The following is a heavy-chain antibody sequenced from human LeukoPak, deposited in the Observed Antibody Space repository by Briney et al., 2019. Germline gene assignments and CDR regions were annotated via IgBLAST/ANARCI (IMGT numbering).Heavy chain of an antibody. CDR3: ARDSQIAAAGSGIDY. CDR1: GFTFSSYA. Sequence: GGSLRLSCAASGFTFSSYAMSWVRQAPGKGLEWVSSISSSSSYIYYADSVKGRFTISRDNAKNSLYLQMNSLGAEDTAVHYCARDSQIAAAGSGIDYWGQGTLVTVSS. D-gene: IGHD6-13*01. V-gene: IGHV3-21*01. J-gene: IGHJ4*02. CDR2: ISSSSSYI.